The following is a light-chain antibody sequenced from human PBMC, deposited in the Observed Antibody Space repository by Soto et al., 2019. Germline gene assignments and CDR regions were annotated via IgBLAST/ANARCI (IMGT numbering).Light chain of an antibody. J-gene: IGLJ1*01. Sequence: LTQPASVSGSPGQSITISCTGTSXDVGGYNYVSWYQQHPGKAPKLMIYEVSNRPSGVSNRFSGSKSGNTASLTISGLQAEDEADYYCSSYTSSTGYVFGTGTKVTVL. CDR1: SXDVGGYNY. CDR2: EVS. CDR3: SSYTSSTGYV. V-gene: IGLV2-14*01.